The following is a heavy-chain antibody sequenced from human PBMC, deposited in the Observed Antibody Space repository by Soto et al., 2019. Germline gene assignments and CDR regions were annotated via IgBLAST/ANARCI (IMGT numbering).Heavy chain of an antibody. Sequence: GGSLRLSCAASGFTFSSYSMNWVRQAPGKGLEWVSSISSSSSYIYYADSVKGRFTISRDNAKNSLYLQMNSLRAEDTAVYYCARDPAAGATLDAFDIWGQGTMVTVSS. CDR2: ISSSSSYI. CDR3: ARDPAAGATLDAFDI. D-gene: IGHD6-13*01. CDR1: GFTFSSYS. V-gene: IGHV3-21*01. J-gene: IGHJ3*02.